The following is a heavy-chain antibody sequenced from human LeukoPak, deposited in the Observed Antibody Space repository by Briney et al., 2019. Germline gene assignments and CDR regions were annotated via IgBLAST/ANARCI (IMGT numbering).Heavy chain of an antibody. CDR1: GFIFRNFW. CDR3: VRGLGDV. CDR2: INNDGKLV. J-gene: IGHJ6*04. Sequence: PGGSLRLSCSASGFIFRNFWMRWVRQAPGKGPVGVSRINNDGKLVIHADSVKGRFTISRDSAKDTVLLQKNSLSVEDTALYYCVRGLGDVWGKGTLVTVSS. V-gene: IGHV3-74*01. D-gene: IGHD4-11*01.